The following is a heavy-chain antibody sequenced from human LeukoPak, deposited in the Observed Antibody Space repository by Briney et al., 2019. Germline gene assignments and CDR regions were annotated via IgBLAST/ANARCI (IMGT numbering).Heavy chain of an antibody. Sequence: SETLSLTCAVYGGSFSGYYWSWIRQPPGKGLEWIGEIHHSGSTNYNPSLKSRVTMSVDTSKNQISLKLSSVTAADTAIYYCARGGGRTGYYMDVWGKGTTVTVSS. CDR1: GGSFSGYY. V-gene: IGHV4-34*01. CDR3: ARGGGRTGYYMDV. J-gene: IGHJ6*03. CDR2: IHHSGST. D-gene: IGHD1/OR15-1a*01.